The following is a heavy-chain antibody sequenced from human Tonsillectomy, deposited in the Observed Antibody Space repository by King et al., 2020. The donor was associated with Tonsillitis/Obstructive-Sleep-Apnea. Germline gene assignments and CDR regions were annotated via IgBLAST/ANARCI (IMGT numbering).Heavy chain of an antibody. D-gene: IGHD3-16*01. V-gene: IGHV3-21*01. CDR2: ISSGSRHI. CDR3: GRAGGGGDFYYHYMDV. Sequence: VQLVESGGGLVKPGGSLRLSCAASGFSFSIYSMNWVRQAPGKGLEWVASISSGSRHIYDADSVKGRLTISRDNAKKSLYLQMNSLRVDATAVYYCGRAGGGGDFYYHYMDVWGKGTTVTVSS. J-gene: IGHJ6*03. CDR1: GFSFSIYS.